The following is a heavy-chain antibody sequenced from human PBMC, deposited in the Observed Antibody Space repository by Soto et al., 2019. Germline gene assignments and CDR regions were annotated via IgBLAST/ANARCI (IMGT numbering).Heavy chain of an antibody. CDR3: VKDEGIEAMDV. J-gene: IGHJ6*02. D-gene: IGHD3-3*02. CDR2: ITSSGSYV. CDR1: GFTFSRNT. Sequence: GGALGLTGVTSGFTFSRNTMNWVRQAPGKGLEWVASITSSGSYVYYADSVKGRFSASRDNAKNSLSLQMDSLRPDDTAIYFCVKDEGIEAMDVWGQGTTVTVYS. V-gene: IGHV3-21*01.